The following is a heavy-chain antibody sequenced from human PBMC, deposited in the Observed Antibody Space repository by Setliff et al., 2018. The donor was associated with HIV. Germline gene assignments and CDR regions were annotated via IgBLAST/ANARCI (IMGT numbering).Heavy chain of an antibody. Sequence: ASVKVSCKASGYNVTVSAINWVRQAPGQALEWLGWINAKTGNPTYAQGLTGQFVFSLDTSISTAYLQISSLKAEDTAVYYCATRGEQLYFYGMDVWGQGTTVTVSS. CDR3: ATRGEQLYFYGMDV. CDR1: GYNVTVSA. J-gene: IGHJ6*02. CDR2: INAKTGNP. D-gene: IGHD1-26*01. V-gene: IGHV7-4-1*02.